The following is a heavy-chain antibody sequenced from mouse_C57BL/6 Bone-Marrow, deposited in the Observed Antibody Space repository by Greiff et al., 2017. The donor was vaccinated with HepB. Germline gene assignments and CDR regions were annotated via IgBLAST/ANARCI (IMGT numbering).Heavy chain of an antibody. CDR2: INPSSGYT. J-gene: IGHJ2*01. CDR1: GYTFTSYT. Sequence: QVHVKQSGAELARPGASVKMSCKASGYTFTSYTMHWVKQRPGQGLEWIGYINPSSGYTKYNQKFKDKATLTADKSSSTAYMQLSSLTSEDSAVYYCRVNYFDYWGQGTTLTVSS. CDR3: RVNYFDY. V-gene: IGHV1-4*01.